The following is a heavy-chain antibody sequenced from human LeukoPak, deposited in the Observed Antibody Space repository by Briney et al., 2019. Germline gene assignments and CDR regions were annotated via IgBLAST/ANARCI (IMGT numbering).Heavy chain of an antibody. D-gene: IGHD3-16*01. CDR3: ARAVPPSQFGFDI. Sequence: GASVKVPCKASGYTFTGYYMHWVRQAPGQGLEWMGWINPNSGGTNYAQKFQGRVTMTRDTSISTAYMELSRLRSDDTAVYYCARAVPPSQFGFDIWGQGTMVTVSS. V-gene: IGHV1-2*02. CDR1: GYTFTGYY. J-gene: IGHJ3*02. CDR2: INPNSGGT.